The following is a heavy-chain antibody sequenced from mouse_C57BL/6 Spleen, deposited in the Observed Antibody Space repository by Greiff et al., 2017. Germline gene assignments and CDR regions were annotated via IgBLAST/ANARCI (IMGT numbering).Heavy chain of an antibody. CDR2: IYPSDSET. Sequence: VQLQQPGAELVRPGSSVKLSCKASGYTFTSYWMDWVKQRPGQGLEWIGNIYPSDSETHYNQKFKDKATLTVDKSSSTAYMQLSSLTSEDSAVYYCARRDYGYDPYYFDYWGQGTTLTVSS. D-gene: IGHD2-2*01. CDR1: GYTFTSYW. V-gene: IGHV1-61*01. CDR3: ARRDYGYDPYYFDY. J-gene: IGHJ2*01.